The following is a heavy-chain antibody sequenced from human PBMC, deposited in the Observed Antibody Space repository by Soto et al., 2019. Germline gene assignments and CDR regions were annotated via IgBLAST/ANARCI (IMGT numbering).Heavy chain of an antibody. Sequence: QVQLVQSGAEVKKPGASVKVSCKASGYTFTSYGISWVRQAPGQGLEWMGRISGYNGNSNYAQNLQGRVTMTTDTYTSTPYIERRSLRSDDTAVYSCAGEDIQDIVVVAVAPKRLGYWSQGTLVTVSS. CDR2: ISGYNGNS. CDR1: GYTFTSYG. CDR3: AGEDIQDIVVVAVAPKRLGY. J-gene: IGHJ4*02. D-gene: IGHD2-15*01. V-gene: IGHV1-18*01.